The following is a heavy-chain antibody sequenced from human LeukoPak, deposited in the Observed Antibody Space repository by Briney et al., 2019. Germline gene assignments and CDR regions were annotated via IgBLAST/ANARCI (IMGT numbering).Heavy chain of an antibody. D-gene: IGHD2-21*01. J-gene: IGHJ4*02. CDR1: DNSAYSTGFY. CDR2: FSHGGST. Sequence: SETLSRTCTVYDNSAYSTGFYWGWIRQPPGKGLEWIGSFSHGGSTFYNPSLKSRVTISGDTSEKQFSLRLSSVTAADTAVYYCTTDRDLRWFYFWGRGTLVTVSS. V-gene: IGHV4-39*07. CDR3: TTDRDLRWFYF.